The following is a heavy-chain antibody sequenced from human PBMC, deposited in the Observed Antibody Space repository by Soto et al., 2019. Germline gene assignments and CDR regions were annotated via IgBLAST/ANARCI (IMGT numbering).Heavy chain of an antibody. CDR2: IYHSGST. CDR3: ARTLVATSTWSDP. J-gene: IGHJ5*02. D-gene: IGHD5-12*01. CDR1: GGSISSSNW. Sequence: PSETLSLTCAVSGGSISSSNWWSWVRQPPGKGLEWIGYIYHSGSTNYNPSLKSRVTISVDTSKNQFSLKLSSVTAADTAVYYCARTLVATSTWSDPWGQGTLVTVSS. V-gene: IGHV4-4*02.